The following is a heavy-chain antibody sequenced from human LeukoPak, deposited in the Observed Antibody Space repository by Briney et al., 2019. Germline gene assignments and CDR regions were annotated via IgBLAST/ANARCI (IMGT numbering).Heavy chain of an antibody. V-gene: IGHV3-21*01. CDR2: ISSSSSYI. CDR1: GFTFSSYS. D-gene: IGHD2-2*01. J-gene: IGHJ4*02. CDR3: ARDLGAHSSNVVH. Sequence: KPGGSLRLSCAASGFTFSSYSMNWVRQAPGKGLEWVSSISSSSSYIYYTDSVKGRFTISRDNAKNSLYLQMNSLRAEDTAVYYCARDLGAHSSNVVHWGQGTLVTVSS.